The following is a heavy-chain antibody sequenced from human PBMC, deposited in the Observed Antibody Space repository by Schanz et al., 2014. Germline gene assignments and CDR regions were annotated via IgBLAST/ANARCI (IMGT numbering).Heavy chain of an antibody. V-gene: IGHV3-15*01. CDR1: GLIFSNYV. Sequence: EVQLLESGGGLVQPGGSLKLSCAASGLIFSNYVMSWVRQAPGKGLEWLGRIKSKTDGETTDYAAPVKGRFSISRDDSQSTLYLQMNSLKIEDTAVYYCATASSPVREAGAGSSFHLWGQGTLVTDSP. D-gene: IGHD6-13*01. CDR3: ATASSPVREAGAGSSFHL. CDR2: IKSKTDGETT. J-gene: IGHJ5*02.